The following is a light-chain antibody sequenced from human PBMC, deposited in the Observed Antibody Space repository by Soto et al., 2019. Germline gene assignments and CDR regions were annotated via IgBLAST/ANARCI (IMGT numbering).Light chain of an antibody. Sequence: DLPMTQSPSSLSASVGDRVTITCRASQSISSYLNWYQQKPGKAPKLLIYAASSLQSGVPSRFSGSGSGTDFSLTTSSLQPEDFATYYCQQSYSTPSWTFGQGTKVDIK. CDR2: AAS. CDR3: QQSYSTPSWT. CDR1: QSISSY. J-gene: IGKJ1*01. V-gene: IGKV1-39*01.